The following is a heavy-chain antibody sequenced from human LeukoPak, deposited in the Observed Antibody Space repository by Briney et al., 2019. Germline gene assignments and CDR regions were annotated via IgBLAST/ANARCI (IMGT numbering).Heavy chain of an antibody. J-gene: IGHJ4*01. CDR1: GFTFSNSA. Sequence: RGSLRLSCAASGFTFSNSAMSWVRQAPGKGLEWVSTLSGSGITTYYADSVKGRFTISRDNSKNTLYLQMNSLRAEDTAVYYCAKGIYSSGWSYFDYWGHGTLVTVSS. CDR3: AKGIYSSGWSYFDY. D-gene: IGHD6-19*01. V-gene: IGHV3-23*01. CDR2: LSGSGITT.